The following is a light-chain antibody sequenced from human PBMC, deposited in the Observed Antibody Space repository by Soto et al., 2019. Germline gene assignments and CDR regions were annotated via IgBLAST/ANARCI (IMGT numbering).Light chain of an antibody. V-gene: IGKV3-20*01. CDR2: GAS. CDR1: HSLSSS. CDR3: QQYDNSPRT. Sequence: LTQSPGTLSLSPGERATLFCRASHSLSSSLAGYQQKSGQAPGLSSYGASRRATGVPVRFSGSGSGTDFAVIISRLEPEDFAVYWCQQYDNSPRTFGQGTKVDIK. J-gene: IGKJ1*01.